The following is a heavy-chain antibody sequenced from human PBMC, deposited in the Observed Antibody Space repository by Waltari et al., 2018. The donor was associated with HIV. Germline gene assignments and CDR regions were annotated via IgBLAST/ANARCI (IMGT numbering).Heavy chain of an antibody. D-gene: IGHD2-15*01. CDR3: ARIVSSCSGGSCYITNWFDP. J-gene: IGHJ5*02. CDR1: GDSITNND. V-gene: IGHV4-59*13. Sequence: QVQLQESGPGLVQPSGTLSLNCSVSGDSITNNDWTWIRQPPGKGLEWIGSIYKSGTTSYNNSLKSRVIVLMDMSQNHVSLNLRSVTTADTAVYYCARIVSSCSGGSCYITNWFDPWGQGTLVNV. CDR2: IYKSGTT.